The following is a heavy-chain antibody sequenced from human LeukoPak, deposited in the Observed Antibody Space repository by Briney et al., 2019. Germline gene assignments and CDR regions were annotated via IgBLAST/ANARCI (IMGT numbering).Heavy chain of an antibody. J-gene: IGHJ4*02. D-gene: IGHD3-9*01. Sequence: GGSLRLSCAASGFNVSSNYMTWVRQAPGKGLEWVSVIYRGGSTYYADSVKGRFTISRHNSRDTMYLQMNSLRAGDTAVYYCARGSMDFDWSSLNYYFDYWGQGTLVTVSS. CDR2: IYRGGST. CDR1: GFNVSSNY. CDR3: ARGSMDFDWSSLNYYFDY. V-gene: IGHV3-53*01.